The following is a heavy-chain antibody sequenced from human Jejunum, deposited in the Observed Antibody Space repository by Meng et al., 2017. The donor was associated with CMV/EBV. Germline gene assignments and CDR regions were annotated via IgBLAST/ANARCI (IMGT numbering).Heavy chain of an antibody. CDR3: AKTSTYGSSPTVY. D-gene: IGHD1-1*01. V-gene: IGHV4-39*07. CDR2: VYYPANT. Sequence: VASTPRIPFCWGWVRQPPGKGLEWVGNVYYPANTYYSRSLQSRATISVDTSKNQFSLKLRSVTAADTAMYFCAKTSTYGSSPTVYWGQGTLVTVSS. J-gene: IGHJ4*02. CDR1: VASTPRIPFC.